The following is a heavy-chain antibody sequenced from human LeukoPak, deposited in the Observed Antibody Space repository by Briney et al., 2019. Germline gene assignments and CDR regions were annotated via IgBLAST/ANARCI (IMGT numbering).Heavy chain of an antibody. CDR2: IYTSGST. V-gene: IGHV4-4*07. J-gene: IGHJ3*02. Sequence: SETLSLTCTVSGGSISSYYWNWIRQPPGKGLEWIGRIYTSGSTNYNPSLKSRVTMSVDTSKNQFSLKLSSVTAADTAVYYCAEYNWNNDAFDIWGQGTMVTVSS. CDR3: AEYNWNNDAFDI. CDR1: GGSISSYY. D-gene: IGHD1/OR15-1a*01.